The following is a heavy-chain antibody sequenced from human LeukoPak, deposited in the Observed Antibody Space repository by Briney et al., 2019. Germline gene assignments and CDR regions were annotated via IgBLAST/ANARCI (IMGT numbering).Heavy chain of an antibody. CDR1: GFIVGDYA. Sequence: GGSLRLSCTGSGFIVGDYAMSWFRQAPGKGLDWVGFIRSKAYGGTTEYAASVKGRFTISRDDSKNIASLQMNSLKTEDTAVYYCSRLADYYVRRSDYWGQGTLVTVSS. J-gene: IGHJ4*02. CDR2: IRSKAYGGTT. CDR3: SRLADYYVRRSDY. V-gene: IGHV3-49*03. D-gene: IGHD3-16*01.